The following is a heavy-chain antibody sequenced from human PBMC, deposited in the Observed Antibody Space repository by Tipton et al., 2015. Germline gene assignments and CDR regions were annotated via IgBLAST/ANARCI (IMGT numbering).Heavy chain of an antibody. CDR2: ISWNGGSI. D-gene: IGHD6-19*01. J-gene: IGHJ5*01. V-gene: IGHV3-9*01. CDR1: GFTFDDYA. Sequence: RSLRLSCAASGFTFDDYAMHWVRQAPGKGLEWVSGISWNGGSIGYADSVRGRFTISRDNAKNSLYLQMNSLRPEDTALYYCAKDGTSGIAVARGFDSWGQGTLVTVSS. CDR3: AKDGTSGIAVARGFDS.